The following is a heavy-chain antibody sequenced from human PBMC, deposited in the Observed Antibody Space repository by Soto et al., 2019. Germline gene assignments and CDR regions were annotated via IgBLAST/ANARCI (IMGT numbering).Heavy chain of an antibody. D-gene: IGHD2-15*01. CDR1: GFTFDDYA. V-gene: IGHV3-9*01. J-gene: IGHJ6*02. CDR2: ISWNSGSI. Sequence: GGSLRLSCAASGFTFDDYAMHWVRQAPGKGLEWVSGISWNSGSIGYADSVKGRFTISRDNAKNSLYLQMNSLRAEDTALYYCAKDLGYCSGGSCLILKNYYYYGMDVWGQGTTVTVSS. CDR3: AKDLGYCSGGSCLILKNYYYYGMDV.